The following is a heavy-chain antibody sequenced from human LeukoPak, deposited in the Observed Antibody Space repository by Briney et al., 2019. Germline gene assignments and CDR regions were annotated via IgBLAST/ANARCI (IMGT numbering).Heavy chain of an antibody. CDR1: GFTFSDYY. J-gene: IGHJ4*02. V-gene: IGHV3-11*01. CDR3: ARASTRRYYYDSSGYFYALDY. CDR2: ISSSGSTI. Sequence: GGSPRLSCAASGFTFSDYYMSWIRQAPGKGLEWVSYISSSGSTIYYADSVKGRFTISRDNAKNSLYLQMNSLRAEDTAVYYCARASTRRYYYDSSGYFYALDYWGQGTLVTVSS. D-gene: IGHD3-22*01.